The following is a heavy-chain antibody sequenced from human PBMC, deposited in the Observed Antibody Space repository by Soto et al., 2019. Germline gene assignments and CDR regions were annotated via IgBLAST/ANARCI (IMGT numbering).Heavy chain of an antibody. J-gene: IGHJ6*03. Sequence: SETLSLTCTVSGGSISSYYWSWIRQPPGKGLEWIGYIYYSGSTNYNPSIKSRVTISVDTSKNQFSLKLSSVTAADTAVYYCARSPKQYYYVAEYYYYYYMDVWGKGTTVTVSS. CDR1: GGSISSYY. CDR2: IYYSGST. CDR3: ARSPKQYYYVAEYYYYYYMDV. V-gene: IGHV4-59*01. D-gene: IGHD3-10*02.